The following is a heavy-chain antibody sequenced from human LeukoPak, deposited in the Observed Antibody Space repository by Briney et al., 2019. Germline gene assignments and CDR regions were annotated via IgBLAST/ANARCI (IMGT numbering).Heavy chain of an antibody. D-gene: IGHD3-3*01. V-gene: IGHV3-21*01. CDR2: ISSSSSYI. Sequence: GGSLRLSCAASGFTFSSYSMNWVRQAPGKGLEWVSSISSSSSYIYYADSVKGRFTISRDNAKNSLYLQMDSLRAEDTAVYYCATSDDLWSGMDNWGQGTLVTVSS. J-gene: IGHJ4*02. CDR3: ATSDDLWSGMDN. CDR1: GFTFSSYS.